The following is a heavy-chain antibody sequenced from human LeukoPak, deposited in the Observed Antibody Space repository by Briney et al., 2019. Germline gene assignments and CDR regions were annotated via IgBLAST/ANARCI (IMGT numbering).Heavy chain of an antibody. D-gene: IGHD6-19*01. CDR3: ARASSSAVAGTFDY. CDR2: ISAYNGNT. CDR1: GYTFTSYG. Sequence: GASVKVSCKASGYTFTSYGISWVRQAPGQGLEWMGWISAYNGNTNYAQKLQGRVTMTTDTSTSTAYMELRSLRSDDTAVYYCARASSSAVAGTFDYWGQGTLVTVSS. J-gene: IGHJ4*02. V-gene: IGHV1-18*01.